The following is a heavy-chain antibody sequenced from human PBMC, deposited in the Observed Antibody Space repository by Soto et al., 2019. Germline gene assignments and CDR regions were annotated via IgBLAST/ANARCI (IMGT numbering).Heavy chain of an antibody. CDR1: GGSFSGYY. CDR3: ARGRRSGYSSGWYSYYYYGMDV. V-gene: IGHV4-34*01. CDR2: INHSGST. D-gene: IGHD6-19*01. Sequence: QVQLQQWGAGLLKPSETLSLTCAVYGGSFSGYYWSWIRQPPGKGLEWIGEINHSGSTNYNPSLKSRVTISVDTSKNQFSLKLSSVTAADTAVYYCARGRRSGYSSGWYSYYYYGMDVWGQGTTVTVSS. J-gene: IGHJ6*02.